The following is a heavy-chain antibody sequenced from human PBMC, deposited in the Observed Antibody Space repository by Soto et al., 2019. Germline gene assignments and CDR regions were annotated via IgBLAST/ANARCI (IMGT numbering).Heavy chain of an antibody. D-gene: IGHD3-16*02. CDR3: ARDLSGTAV. CDR2: TYYRSKWYN. Sequence: SQTLSLTCGISGDSVSSDSADWNWIRQSPSRGLEWLGRTYYRSKWYNDYAVSVKSRIIIKADTSRNQFSLQLNSVTPEDTAVYYSARDLSGTAVWGPVTTVTVSS. J-gene: IGHJ6*02. CDR1: GDSVSSDSAD. V-gene: IGHV6-1*01.